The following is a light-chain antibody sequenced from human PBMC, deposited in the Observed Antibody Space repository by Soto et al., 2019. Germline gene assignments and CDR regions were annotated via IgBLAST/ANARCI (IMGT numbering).Light chain of an antibody. J-gene: IGLJ1*01. CDR1: SRDVGTYNL. CDR3: CSYAGYSNV. Sequence: QSALTQPASVSGSPGQSITISCTGTSRDVGTYNLVSWYQQHPGKAPKLIIYEGNKRPSGVSNRFSGSKSGNTASLTISGLQAEYEADYYCCSYAGYSNVFGTGTKVTVL. CDR2: EGN. V-gene: IGLV2-23*01.